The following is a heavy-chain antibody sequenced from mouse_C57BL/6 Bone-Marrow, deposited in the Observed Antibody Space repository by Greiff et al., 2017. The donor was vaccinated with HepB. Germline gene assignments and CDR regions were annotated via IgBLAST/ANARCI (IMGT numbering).Heavy chain of an antibody. CDR2: ILPVSGST. J-gene: IGHJ4*01. V-gene: IGHV1-9*01. Sequence: QVQLQQSGAELMKPGASVKLSCKATGYTFPGYWIEWVKQSPGHGLEWFGEILPVSGSTNYNEKFKGKATFTADTSSNPAYMPLSILTTEDSAIYYCARGYSNYVYYYAMDYWGQGTSVTVSS. D-gene: IGHD2-5*01. CDR3: ARGYSNYVYYYAMDY. CDR1: GYTFPGYW.